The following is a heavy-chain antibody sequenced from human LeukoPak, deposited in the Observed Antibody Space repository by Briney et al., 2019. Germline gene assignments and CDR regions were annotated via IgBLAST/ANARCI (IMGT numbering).Heavy chain of an antibody. D-gene: IGHD3-10*01. CDR2: ISGSGGST. CDR1: GFTFSSYA. V-gene: IGHV3-23*01. J-gene: IGHJ4*02. Sequence: GGSLRLSCAASGFTFSSYAMSWVRQAPGKGLEWVSAISGSGGSTYYADSVKGRFTIFRDDSKNTLYLQMNSLRAEDTAVYYCAKDERKLWFGELTYYFDYWGQGTLVTVSS. CDR3: AKDERKLWFGELTYYFDY.